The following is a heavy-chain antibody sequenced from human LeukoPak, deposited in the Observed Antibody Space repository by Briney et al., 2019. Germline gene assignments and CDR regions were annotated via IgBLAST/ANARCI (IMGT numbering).Heavy chain of an antibody. V-gene: IGHV4-4*07. J-gene: IGHJ4*02. CDR3: SRENNGSYRVFDY. CDR1: GGSISSYS. D-gene: IGHD1-26*01. CDR2: IYPSGST. Sequence: SETLSLTCTVSGGSISSYSWTWIRQPAGKGLEWVGRIYPSGSTNYNPCLKSRVTMSVDTSKNQFSVKLSSVTAADTAVYYCSRENNGSYRVFDYGGQGTLVTVSS.